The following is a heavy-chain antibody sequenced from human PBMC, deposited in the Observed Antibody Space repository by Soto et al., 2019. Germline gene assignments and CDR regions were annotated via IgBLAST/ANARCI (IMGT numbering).Heavy chain of an antibody. CDR1: GYTLTELS. CDR2: FDPEDGET. Sequence: GASVKVSCKVSGYTLTELSMHWVRQAPGKGLEWMGGFDPEDGETIYAQKFQGRVTMTEDTSTDTAYRELSSLRSDDTAVYDCATTNQWELGAYFDYWGQGTLVTVSS. V-gene: IGHV1-24*01. J-gene: IGHJ4*02. CDR3: ATTNQWELGAYFDY. D-gene: IGHD1-26*01.